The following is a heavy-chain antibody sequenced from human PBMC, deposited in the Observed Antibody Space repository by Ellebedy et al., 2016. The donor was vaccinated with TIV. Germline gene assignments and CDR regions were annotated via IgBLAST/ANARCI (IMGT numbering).Heavy chain of an antibody. D-gene: IGHD6-13*01. CDR2: IYYSGST. CDR3: ARHQKGSSWYGCWFDP. V-gene: IGHV4-39*01. CDR1: GGSISSSSYY. Sequence: MPSETLSLTCTVSGGSISSSSYYWGWIRQPPGKGLEWIGSIYYSGSTYYSPSLKSRVTISVDTSKNQFSLKLSSVTAAATAVYYCARHQKGSSWYGCWFDPWGQGTLVTVSS. J-gene: IGHJ5*02.